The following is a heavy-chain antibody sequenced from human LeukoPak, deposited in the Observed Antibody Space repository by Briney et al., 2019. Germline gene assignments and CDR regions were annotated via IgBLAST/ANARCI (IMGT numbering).Heavy chain of an antibody. D-gene: IGHD3-10*01. CDR2: ISPSGRSV. Sequence: GGSLRLSCAGSGLSFCDYGMNWVRQAPGKGLEWVTFISPSGRSVSYADSVKGRFTIARDNAKNSLYLQMDSLRGEDTAIYYCTRDAGSDFWGQGTLVTVSS. CDR1: GLSFCDYG. V-gene: IGHV3-48*03. CDR3: TRDAGSDF. J-gene: IGHJ4*02.